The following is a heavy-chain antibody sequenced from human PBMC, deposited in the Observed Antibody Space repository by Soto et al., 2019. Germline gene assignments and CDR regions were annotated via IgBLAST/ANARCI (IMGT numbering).Heavy chain of an antibody. CDR2: IKQDGSEK. J-gene: IGHJ2*01. D-gene: IGHD2-2*02. V-gene: IGHV3-7*04. CDR1: GFTFSSYW. CDR3: ARVSAAISWWSFDL. Sequence: EVQLVESGGGLVQPGGSLRLSCADSGFTFSSYWMGWVRQAPGKGLEWVANIKQDGSEKYYVDSVKGRFTISRDNAKTSLYLQMISLRSDDTAVYYCARVSAAISWWSFDLWGRGTLVTVSS.